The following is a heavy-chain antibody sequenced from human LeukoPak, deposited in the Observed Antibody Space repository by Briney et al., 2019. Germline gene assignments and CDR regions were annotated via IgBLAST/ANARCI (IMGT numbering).Heavy chain of an antibody. Sequence: GASVKVSCKVSGYTLTELSMHWVRQAPGKGLEWMGGFDPEDGETIYAQKFQGRVTMTEDTSTDTAYMELSSLRSEDTAVYYCATWWELLVPVNAFDIWGQGTMVTASS. V-gene: IGHV1-24*01. CDR1: GYTLTELS. CDR3: ATWWELLVPVNAFDI. J-gene: IGHJ3*02. D-gene: IGHD1-26*01. CDR2: FDPEDGET.